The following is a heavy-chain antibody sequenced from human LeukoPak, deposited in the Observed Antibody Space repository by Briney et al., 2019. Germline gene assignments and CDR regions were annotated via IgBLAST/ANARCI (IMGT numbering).Heavy chain of an antibody. V-gene: IGHV1-46*01. CDR3: ARVSYSRDAFDI. CDR1: GYTFTSYY. J-gene: IGHJ3*02. Sequence: ASVKVSCKASGYTFTSYYMHWVRQAPGQGLEWMGIINPSGGSTSYAQKFQGRVTITRNTSISTAYMELSSLRSEDTAVYYCARVSYSRDAFDIWGQGTMVTVSS. D-gene: IGHD3-22*01. CDR2: INPSGGST.